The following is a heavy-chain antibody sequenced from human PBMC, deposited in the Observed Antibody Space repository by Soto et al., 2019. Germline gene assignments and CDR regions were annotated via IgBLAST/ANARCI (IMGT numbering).Heavy chain of an antibody. CDR1: GFTFSSYA. Sequence: GGSLRLSCAASGFTFSSYAMHWVRQAPGKGLEYVSAITSNGGSTYYANSVKGRFTISRDNSKNTLYLQMGSLRADDMAVYYCARGGAGQLLFYGFGYWGQGTLVTVSS. CDR3: ARGGAGQLLFYGFGY. CDR2: ITSNGGST. D-gene: IGHD2-2*01. V-gene: IGHV3-64*01. J-gene: IGHJ4*02.